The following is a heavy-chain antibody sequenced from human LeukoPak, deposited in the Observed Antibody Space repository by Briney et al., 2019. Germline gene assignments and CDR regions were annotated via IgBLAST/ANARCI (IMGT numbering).Heavy chain of an antibody. V-gene: IGHV4-34*01. J-gene: IGHJ6*02. CDR2: INHSGST. Sequence: SETLSLTCAVYGGCFSGYYWSWIRQPPGKGLEWIGEINHSGSTNYNPSLKSRVTISVDTSKNQFSLKLSSVTAADTAVYYCAREVRYFDWTDYYYYYGMDVWGQGTTVTVSS. CDR3: AREVRYFDWTDYYYYYGMDV. D-gene: IGHD3-9*01. CDR1: GGCFSGYY.